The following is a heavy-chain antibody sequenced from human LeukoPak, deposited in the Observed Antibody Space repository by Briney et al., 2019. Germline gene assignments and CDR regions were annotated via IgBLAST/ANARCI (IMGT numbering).Heavy chain of an antibody. J-gene: IGHJ1*01. CDR1: GFAVSSNY. CDR2: IYSGGST. CDR3: ARGYSSSPEYFQH. Sequence: PGGSLRLSCAASGFAVSSNYMSWVRQAPGKGLEWVSVIYSGGSTYYADSVKGRFTISRDNSKNTLYLQMNSLRAEDTAVYYCARGYSSSPEYFQHWGQGTLVTVSS. D-gene: IGHD6-13*01. V-gene: IGHV3-53*01.